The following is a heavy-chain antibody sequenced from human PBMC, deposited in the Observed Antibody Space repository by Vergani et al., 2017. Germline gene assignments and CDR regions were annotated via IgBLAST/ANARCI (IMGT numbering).Heavy chain of an antibody. CDR2: IKQDGSEE. D-gene: IGHD3-22*01. J-gene: IGHJ4*02. CDR1: GFTFSSYW. V-gene: IGHV3-7*01. CDR3: AGGHYYDSSGYYLY. Sequence: EVQLVESGGGLVQPGGSLRLSCAASGFTFSSYWMSWVRQAPGKGLEWVANIKQDGSEEYDVDSVKGRFTISRDNAKNSLYLQMNSLRAEDTAVYYCAGGHYYDSSGYYLYWGQGTLVTVSS.